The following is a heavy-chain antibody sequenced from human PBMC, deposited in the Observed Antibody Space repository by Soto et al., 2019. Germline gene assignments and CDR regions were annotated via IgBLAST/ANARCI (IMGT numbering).Heavy chain of an antibody. CDR2: ISGSGGKT. CDR3: AKAKYHIFNYYMDV. V-gene: IGHV3-23*01. J-gene: IGHJ6*03. D-gene: IGHD3-9*01. CDR1: GFTFSSSA. Sequence: EVQLLESGGGLVQPGGSLRLSCAASGFTFSSSAMRWVRQAPGKGLECVSIISGSGGKTYYADSVKGRFTISRDTSKNTLYLQMNSLRAEDTAVYYCAKAKYHIFNYYMDVWGKGTTVTVSS.